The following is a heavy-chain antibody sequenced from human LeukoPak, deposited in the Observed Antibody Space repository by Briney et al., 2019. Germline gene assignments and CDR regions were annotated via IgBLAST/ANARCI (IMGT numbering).Heavy chain of an antibody. CDR1: GGSIRSYY. Sequence: PSETLSLTCTVSGGSIRSYYWSWIRQPAGGGLQWIGRTYASGSTTYNPTLKSRVTMSLDTSKTQFSLRLTSVTAADTAVYYCARDSGTTGEVKFDPWGQGTLVTVSS. D-gene: IGHD3-10*01. V-gene: IGHV4-4*07. CDR3: ARDSGTTGEVKFDP. J-gene: IGHJ5*02. CDR2: TYASGST.